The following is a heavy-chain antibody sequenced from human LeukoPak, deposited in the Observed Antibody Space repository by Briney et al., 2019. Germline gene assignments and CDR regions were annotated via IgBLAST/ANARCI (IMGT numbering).Heavy chain of an antibody. D-gene: IGHD2-2*01. Sequence: GGSLRLSCAASGFTLSDSAMHWVRQASGKGLEWVGRIRTKAYTYATEYAASVKGRFTISRDDSKNTAYLQMNSLKSEDTAVYYCTRLAEGYCSSTSCHSLGYWGQGTLVTVSS. J-gene: IGHJ4*02. V-gene: IGHV3-73*01. CDR1: GFTLSDSA. CDR2: IRTKAYTYAT. CDR3: TRLAEGYCSSTSCHSLGY.